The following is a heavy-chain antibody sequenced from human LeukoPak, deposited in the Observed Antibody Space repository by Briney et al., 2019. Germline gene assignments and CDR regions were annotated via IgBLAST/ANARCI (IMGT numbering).Heavy chain of an antibody. J-gene: IGHJ6*04. Sequence: PSETLSLTCTVSSGSISSSSYYWSWIRQPPGKGLEWSGEFNHSGSTNYNPSLKSRVTISVDTSKNQFSLKLGSVTAADTAVYYCARVPHGYCSSTSCYEWYYYGMDVWGKGTTVTVSS. CDR1: SGSISSSSYY. CDR2: FNHSGST. CDR3: ARVPHGYCSSTSCYEWYYYGMDV. D-gene: IGHD2-2*03. V-gene: IGHV4-39*07.